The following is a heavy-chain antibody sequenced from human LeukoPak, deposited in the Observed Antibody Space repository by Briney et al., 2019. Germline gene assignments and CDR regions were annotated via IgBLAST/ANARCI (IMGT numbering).Heavy chain of an antibody. Sequence: SQTLSLTCTVSGAPINDGDYYWSWLRQSPGKGLEWIGYVYHTGSTYYNPSLKSRLTISVDTSENQFSLTLTSVTAADTGVYYCAREGAGYRSSWYILYWGQGALVTVSS. CDR3: AREGAGYRSSWYILY. D-gene: IGHD6-13*01. CDR1: GAPINDGDYY. CDR2: VYHTGST. J-gene: IGHJ4*02. V-gene: IGHV4-30-4*08.